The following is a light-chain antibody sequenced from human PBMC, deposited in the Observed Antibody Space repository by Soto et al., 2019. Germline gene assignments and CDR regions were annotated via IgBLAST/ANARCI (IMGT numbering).Light chain of an antibody. CDR1: QDIRSS. V-gene: IGKV3-15*01. J-gene: IGKJ4*01. CDR2: GAS. Sequence: EIVMTQSPATLSVSPGERVTLSCRASQDIRSSLAAYQQKPGQAPRLLIYGASIRATGVPATFSGSGSGTEYTLSISSLQSEHLGVYYCQQDSSCPLTFGGGTKVEIK. CDR3: QQDSSCPLT.